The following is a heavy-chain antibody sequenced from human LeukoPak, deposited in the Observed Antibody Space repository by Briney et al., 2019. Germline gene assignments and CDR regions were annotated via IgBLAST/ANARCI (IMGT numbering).Heavy chain of an antibody. Sequence: HSGGSLRLSCAASGFTFSSYAMHWVRQAPGKGLEWVAVISYDGSNKYYADSVKGRFTISRDNSENTLYLQMNSLRAEDTAVYYCARGRGIQLWLVPTDYWGQGTLVTVSS. V-gene: IGHV3-30-3*01. D-gene: IGHD5-18*01. CDR1: GFTFSSYA. J-gene: IGHJ4*02. CDR2: ISYDGSNK. CDR3: ARGRGIQLWLVPTDY.